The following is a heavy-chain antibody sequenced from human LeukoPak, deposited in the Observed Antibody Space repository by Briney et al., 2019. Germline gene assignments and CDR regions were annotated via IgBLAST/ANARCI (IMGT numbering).Heavy chain of an antibody. Sequence: SETLSLTCTVSGGSISSYYWSWIRQPPGKGLEWIGHIYYSGSTNYNPSLKSRVTISVDTSKNQFSLKLSSVTAADTAVYYCARVSSDSSGFNWFDPWGQGTLVTVSS. CDR2: IYYSGST. V-gene: IGHV4-59*01. CDR3: ARVSSDSSGFNWFDP. CDR1: GGSISSYY. D-gene: IGHD3-22*01. J-gene: IGHJ5*02.